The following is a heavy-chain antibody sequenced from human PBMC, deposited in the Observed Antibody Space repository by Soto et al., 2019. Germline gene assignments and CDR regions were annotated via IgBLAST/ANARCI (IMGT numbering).Heavy chain of an antibody. CDR2: VYYSGST. D-gene: IGHD3-16*01. Sequence: TLSLTCTVSGGSTNSRSDYWGWIRQPPGKGLEWIGSVYYSGSTHDNPSLQSRVTISVDTSRNQFSLNLISVTAADTAVYFCARQPRGPGYGERGLYFDHWGQGTLVTVSS. V-gene: IGHV4-39*01. CDR3: ARQPRGPGYGERGLYFDH. J-gene: IGHJ4*02. CDR1: GGSTNSRSDY.